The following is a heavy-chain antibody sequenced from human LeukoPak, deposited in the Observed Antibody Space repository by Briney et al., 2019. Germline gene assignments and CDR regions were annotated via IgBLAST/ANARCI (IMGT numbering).Heavy chain of an antibody. J-gene: IGHJ5*02. CDR1: GGSISSSNW. V-gene: IGHV4-4*02. CDR3: ARDLSSSWSPGRFDP. Sequence: SETLSLTCAVSGGSISSSNWWSWVRQPPGKGLEWIGEIYHSGSTNYNPSLKSRVTISVDTSKNQFSLKLSSVTAADTAVYYCARDLSSSWSPGRFDPWGQGTLVTVSS. D-gene: IGHD6-13*01. CDR2: IYHSGST.